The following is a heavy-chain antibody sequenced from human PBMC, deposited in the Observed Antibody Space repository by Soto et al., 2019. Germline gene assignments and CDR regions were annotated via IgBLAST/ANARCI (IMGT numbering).Heavy chain of an antibody. J-gene: IGHJ5*02. Sequence: QVTLKESGPVLVKPTETLTLTCTVSGFSLSNARMGVSWIRQPPGKALEWLAHIFSNDEKSYSTSLKSRLTIYKDSSKSLVVLTMSDMAPVDTTTYYCARITMVRGVTNNWFDPWGQGTLVTVSS. CDR2: IFSNDEK. V-gene: IGHV2-26*01. CDR3: ARITMVRGVTNNWFDP. CDR1: GFSLSNARMG. D-gene: IGHD3-10*01.